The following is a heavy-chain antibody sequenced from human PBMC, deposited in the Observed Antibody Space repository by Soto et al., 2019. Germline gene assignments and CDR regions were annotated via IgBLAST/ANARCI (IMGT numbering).Heavy chain of an antibody. CDR1: GFTFSSYA. J-gene: IGHJ4*02. Sequence: GGSLRLSCAACGFTFSSYAMSWVRQDPGKGLEWVSAISGSGVSTYYADSVKGRFTISRDNSKNTLYLQMNSLRAEDTAVYYCAKSPGMYYYDSSGYYHYDYWGQGTLVTVSS. CDR3: AKSPGMYYYDSSGYYHYDY. D-gene: IGHD3-22*01. V-gene: IGHV3-23*01. CDR2: ISGSGVST.